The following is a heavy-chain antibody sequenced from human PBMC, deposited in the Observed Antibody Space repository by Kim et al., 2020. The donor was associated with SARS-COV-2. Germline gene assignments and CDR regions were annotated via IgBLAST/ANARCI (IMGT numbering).Heavy chain of an antibody. J-gene: IGHJ4*02. D-gene: IGHD4-17*01. V-gene: IGHV4-59*08. CDR3: ARQCDYGDQIFDY. Sequence: YNPSLKSRLTISVDTSKNQFSLKLSSVTAADTAVYYCARQCDYGDQIFDYWGQGALVTVSS.